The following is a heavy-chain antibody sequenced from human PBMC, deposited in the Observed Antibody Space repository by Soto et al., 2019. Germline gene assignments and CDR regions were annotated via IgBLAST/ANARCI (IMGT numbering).Heavy chain of an antibody. J-gene: IGHJ4*02. Sequence: QVQLVESGGGVVQPGRSLRLSCAASGFTFSSYAMHWFRQAPGKGLEWVAVISYDGSNKYYADSVKGRFTISRDNSKNTLYLQMNSLRAEDTAVYYCARGTRLDYYDGSGYVDYWGQGTLVTVSS. V-gene: IGHV3-30-3*01. CDR2: ISYDGSNK. D-gene: IGHD3-22*01. CDR3: ARGTRLDYYDGSGYVDY. CDR1: GFTFSSYA.